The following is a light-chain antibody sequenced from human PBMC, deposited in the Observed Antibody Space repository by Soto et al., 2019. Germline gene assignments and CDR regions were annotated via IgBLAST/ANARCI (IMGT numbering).Light chain of an antibody. CDR1: SSDIGGYNY. Sequence: QSALTQPASVSGSPGQSITISGTGTSSDIGGYNYVSWYQHHPGKAPKLMIYDVTNRPSGISNRFSGSKSGITASLTISGLQAEDEADYYCSSYATGGIVLFGGGTQLTGL. V-gene: IGLV2-14*03. CDR2: DVT. J-gene: IGLJ3*02. CDR3: SSYATGGIVL.